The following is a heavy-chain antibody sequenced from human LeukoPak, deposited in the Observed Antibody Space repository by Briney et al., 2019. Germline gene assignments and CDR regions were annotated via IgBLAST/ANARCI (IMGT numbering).Heavy chain of an antibody. CDR1: GFTFSSYA. CDR2: ISGSGGST. J-gene: IGHJ4*02. V-gene: IGHV3-23*01. D-gene: IGHD6-13*01. CDR3: AKAPYSSSWYVLCDY. Sequence: GGSLRLCCAASGFTFSSYAMSWVRQAPGKGLEWVSAISGSGGSTYYADSVKGRFTISRDNSKNTLYLQMNSLRAEDTAVYYCAKAPYSSSWYVLCDYWGQGTLVTVSS.